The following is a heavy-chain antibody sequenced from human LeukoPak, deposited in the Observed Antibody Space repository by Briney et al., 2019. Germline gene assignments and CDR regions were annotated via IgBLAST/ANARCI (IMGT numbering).Heavy chain of an antibody. CDR3: ARRGPGATVDY. Sequence: SETLSLTCAVSGGSFNDYYWSWIRQPPGKGLEWIGEVNHSGRTNYNPSLKSRVTISQDTSKNQFSLKLRSVTAADTAVYFCARRGPGATVDYWGQGTLVTVSS. CDR2: VNHSGRT. D-gene: IGHD4/OR15-4a*01. V-gene: IGHV4-34*01. J-gene: IGHJ4*02. CDR1: GGSFNDYY.